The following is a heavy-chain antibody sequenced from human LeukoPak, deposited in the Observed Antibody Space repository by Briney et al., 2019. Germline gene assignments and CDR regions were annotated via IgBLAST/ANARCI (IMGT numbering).Heavy chain of an antibody. J-gene: IGHJ4*02. V-gene: IGHV3-30*18. CDR3: AKDSVAGTEMYYFDY. CDR1: GFTFSSYG. Sequence: GGSLRLSCAASGFTFSSYGMHWVRQAPGKGLEWVAVISYDGSNKYYADSVKGRFTISRDNSKNTLYLQMNSLRAEDTAVYYCAKDSVAGTEMYYFDYWGQGTLVTVPS. D-gene: IGHD6-19*01. CDR2: ISYDGSNK.